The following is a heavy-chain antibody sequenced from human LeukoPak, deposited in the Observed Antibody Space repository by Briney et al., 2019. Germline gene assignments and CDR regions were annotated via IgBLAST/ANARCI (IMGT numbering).Heavy chain of an antibody. D-gene: IGHD3-22*01. CDR2: LYSNGNT. J-gene: IGHJ3*02. CDR1: GGSINTNSYS. CDR3: ARQSGITMIVVLIHDAFDI. V-gene: IGHV4-39*01. Sequence: PSETLSLTCTVSGGSINTNSYSWGWLRQPPGKGLEWIGTLYSNGNTYYTSSLQSRATITGDTSKNQFSLKLSSVTAADTAVYYCARQSGITMIVVLIHDAFDIWGQGTMVTVSS.